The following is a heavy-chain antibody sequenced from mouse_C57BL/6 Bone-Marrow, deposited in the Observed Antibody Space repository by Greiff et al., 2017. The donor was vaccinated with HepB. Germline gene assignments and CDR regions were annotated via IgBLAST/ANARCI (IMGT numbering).Heavy chain of an antibody. Sequence: QVQLQQSGPGLVAPSQSLSITCTVSGFSLTSYGVDWVRQPPGKGLEWLGVIWGGGSTNYNSALMSRLSISKDNSKRQVFLKMNSLQTYYTAMYYCAIRGVYYGSLYYYAMDYWGQGTSVTVSS. CDR2: IWGGGST. V-gene: IGHV2-9*01. J-gene: IGHJ4*01. D-gene: IGHD1-1*01. CDR3: AIRGVYYGSLYYYAMDY. CDR1: GFSLTSYG.